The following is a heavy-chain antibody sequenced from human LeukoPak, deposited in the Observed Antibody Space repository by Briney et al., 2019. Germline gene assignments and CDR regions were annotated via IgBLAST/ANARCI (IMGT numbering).Heavy chain of an antibody. V-gene: IGHV3-21*01. CDR3: ARAPRGTWNYDY. Sequence: SSVSSASSYIYYADSVKGRFTISRDNAKNSLYLQMNSLRAEDTAVYYCARAPRGTWNYDYWGQGTLVTVSS. J-gene: IGHJ4*02. D-gene: IGHD1-7*01. CDR2: VSSASSYI.